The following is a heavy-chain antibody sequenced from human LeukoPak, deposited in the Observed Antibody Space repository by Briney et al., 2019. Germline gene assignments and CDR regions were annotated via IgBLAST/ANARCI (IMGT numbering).Heavy chain of an antibody. CDR2: ISSSGSTI. V-gene: IGHV3-48*03. J-gene: IGHJ6*03. CDR1: GFTFSSYE. D-gene: IGHD1-26*01. CDR3: ARHPGGFTGIVNYYYMDV. Sequence: PGGSLRLSCAASGFTFSSYEMNWVRQAPGKGLEWVSYISSSGSTIYYADSVKGRFTISRDNSKNTLFLQMNSLRAEDTALYYCARHPGGFTGIVNYYYMDVWGKGTTVTVSS.